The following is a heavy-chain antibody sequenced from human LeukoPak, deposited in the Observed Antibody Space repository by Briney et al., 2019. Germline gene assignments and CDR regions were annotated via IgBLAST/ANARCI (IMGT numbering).Heavy chain of an antibody. CDR1: GGSFSSYY. CDR3: AREVLGYSSGWYNSYYFDY. V-gene: IGHV4-59*01. D-gene: IGHD6-19*01. CDR2: IYYSGST. J-gene: IGHJ4*02. Sequence: SETLSLTCAVYGGSFSSYYWSWIRQPPGKGLEWIGYIYYSGSTNYNPSLKSRVTISVDTSKNQFSLKLSSVTAADTAVYYCAREVLGYSSGWYNSYYFDYWGQGTLVTVSS.